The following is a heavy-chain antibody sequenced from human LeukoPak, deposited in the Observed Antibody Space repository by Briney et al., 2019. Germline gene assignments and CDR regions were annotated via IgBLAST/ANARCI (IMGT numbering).Heavy chain of an antibody. V-gene: IGHV3-33*06. CDR3: AKARFNMVRGVIPWFDP. Sequence: PGGSLRLSCAASGFTFSSYGMHWVRQAPGKGLEWVAVIWDDGSNKYYPDSVKGRFTISRDNSKNTLYLQMNRLRAEDTAVYYCAKARFNMVRGVIPWFDPWGQGTLVTVSS. D-gene: IGHD3-10*01. CDR2: IWDDGSNK. J-gene: IGHJ5*02. CDR1: GFTFSSYG.